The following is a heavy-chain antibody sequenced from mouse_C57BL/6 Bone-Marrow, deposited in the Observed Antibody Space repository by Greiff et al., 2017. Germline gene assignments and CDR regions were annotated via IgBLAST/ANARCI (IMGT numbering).Heavy chain of an antibody. D-gene: IGHD3-2*02. V-gene: IGHV1-53*01. CDR3: ARSEGDAAQATYYFDY. CDR2: INPSNGGT. CDR1: GYTFTSYW. Sequence: QVQLQQPGTELVKPGASVKLSCKASGYTFTSYWMHWVKQRPGQGLEWIGNINPSNGGTNYNEKFKSKATLTVDISSSTAYMQLSSLTSEDSAVYYCARSEGDAAQATYYFDYWGQGTTLTVSS. J-gene: IGHJ2*01.